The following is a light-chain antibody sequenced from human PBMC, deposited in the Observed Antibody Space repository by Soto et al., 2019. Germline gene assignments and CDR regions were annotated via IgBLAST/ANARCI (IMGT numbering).Light chain of an antibody. J-gene: IGLJ1*01. CDR1: SSDVGAYKY. Sequence: QSALTQPASVSGSPGQSITISCTGTSSDVGAYKYVSWHQQHPGKAPKLMIYDVSDRPSGVSDRFSGSKSGNTAYLTISGLQAEDEADYYCSSYTGGSTSYVFGTGTKLTVL. CDR2: DVS. CDR3: SSYTGGSTSYV. V-gene: IGLV2-14*03.